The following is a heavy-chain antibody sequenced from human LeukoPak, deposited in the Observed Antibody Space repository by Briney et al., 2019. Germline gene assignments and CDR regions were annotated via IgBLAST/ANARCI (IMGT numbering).Heavy chain of an antibody. CDR3: ARHFGSFDH. D-gene: IGHD3-10*01. CDR2: IYYSGST. CDR1: GGSISSSGYS. J-gene: IGHJ4*02. V-gene: IGHV4-39*01. Sequence: PSETLSLTCTVSGGSISSSGYSWGWIRQPPGKGLEWIGSIYYSGSTYYNLSLKSRVTISVDTSKNQFSLKLSSVTAADTAVYYCARHFGSFDHWGQGTLVTVSS.